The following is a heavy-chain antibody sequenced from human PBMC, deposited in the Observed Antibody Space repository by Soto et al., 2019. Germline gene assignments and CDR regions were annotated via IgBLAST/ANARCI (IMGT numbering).Heavy chain of an antibody. CDR1: GFTFSSYA. CDR2: VSSSGDNT. J-gene: IGHJ4*02. Sequence: GGSLRLSCAASGFTFSSYAMTWVRQAPGKGLEWVSTVSSSGDNTYYADSVKGRFTISRDSSKNTLSLRMNSLRADDTAVYYCARQVAGTGYFDYWGQGTLVTVSS. CDR3: ARQVAGTGYFDY. D-gene: IGHD6-19*01. V-gene: IGHV3-23*01.